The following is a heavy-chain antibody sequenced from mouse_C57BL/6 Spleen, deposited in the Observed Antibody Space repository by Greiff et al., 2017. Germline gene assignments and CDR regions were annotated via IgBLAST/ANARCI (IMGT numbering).Heavy chain of an antibody. Sequence: QVHVQQPGAELVKPGASVKMSCKASGYTFTSYWITWVKQRPGQGLEWIGDIYPGSGSTNYNEKFKSKATLTVDTSSSTAYMQLSSLTSEDSAVYYCARAYYGNSSWFAYWGQGTLVTVSA. D-gene: IGHD2-10*01. V-gene: IGHV1-55*01. CDR3: ARAYYGNSSWFAY. CDR1: GYTFTSYW. CDR2: IYPGSGST. J-gene: IGHJ3*01.